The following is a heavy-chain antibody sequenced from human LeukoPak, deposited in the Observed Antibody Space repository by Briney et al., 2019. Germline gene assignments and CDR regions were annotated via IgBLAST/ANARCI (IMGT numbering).Heavy chain of an antibody. J-gene: IGHJ5*02. CDR3: ARGPIVVVPAARSDWFDP. Sequence: GASVKVSCKASGYTFTSYAMHWVRQAPGQRLGWMGWINAGNGNTKYSQKFQGRVTITRDTSASTAYMELSSLRSEDTAVYYCARGPIVVVPAARSDWFDPWGQGTLVTVSS. V-gene: IGHV1-3*01. D-gene: IGHD2-2*01. CDR2: INAGNGNT. CDR1: GYTFTSYA.